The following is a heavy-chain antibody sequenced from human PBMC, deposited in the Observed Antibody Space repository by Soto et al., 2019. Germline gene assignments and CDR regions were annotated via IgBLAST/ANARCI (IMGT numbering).Heavy chain of an antibody. V-gene: IGHV4-38-2*02. D-gene: IGHD3-3*01. J-gene: IGHJ5*02. CDR2: IYHSGST. CDR1: GYSISSGYY. Sequence: KPSETLSLTCAVSGYSISSGYYWGWIRQPPGKGLEWIGSIYHSGSTYYNPSLKSRVTISVDTSKNQFSLKLSSVTAADTAVYYCARDRRVLRFLEWLNKNWFDPWGQGTLVTVSS. CDR3: ARDRRVLRFLEWLNKNWFDP.